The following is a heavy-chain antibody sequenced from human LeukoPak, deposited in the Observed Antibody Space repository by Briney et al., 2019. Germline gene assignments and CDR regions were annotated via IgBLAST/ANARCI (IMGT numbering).Heavy chain of an antibody. D-gene: IGHD1-26*01. CDR3: TTDGVGVEGATYDN. J-gene: IGHJ4*02. CDR2: IRSKIYGGTP. V-gene: IGHV3-49*04. Sequence: PGGSLRLSCTASGFTFGDYAMTWVRQAPGKGLEWVGFIRSKIYGGTPEYAASVKGRFTISRDDSQGIAYLQMNSLKAEDTAVYYCTTDGVGVEGATYDNWGQGTLVSVSS. CDR1: GFTFGDYA.